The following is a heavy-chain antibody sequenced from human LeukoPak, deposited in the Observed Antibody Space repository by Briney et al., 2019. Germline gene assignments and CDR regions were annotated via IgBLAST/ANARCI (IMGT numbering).Heavy chain of an antibody. CDR2: IYYSGST. CDR3: ARGGVGGAAAGIFDY. V-gene: IGHV4-59*01. CDR1: GGSISSYY. D-gene: IGHD6-13*01. J-gene: IGHJ4*02. Sequence: SETLSLTCTVSGGSISSYYWSWIRQPPGKGLEWIGYIYYSGSTNYNPSLKSRVTISVDTSKNQFSLKLGSVTAADTAVYYCARGGVGGAAAGIFDYWAREPWSPSPQ.